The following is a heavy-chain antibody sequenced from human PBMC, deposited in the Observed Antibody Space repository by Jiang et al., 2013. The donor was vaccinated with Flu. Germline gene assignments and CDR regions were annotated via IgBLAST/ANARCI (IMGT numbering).Heavy chain of an antibody. CDR2: IYHSGST. CDR3: AREGHYYDSSGYYYFFDY. J-gene: IGHJ4*02. Sequence: GSGLVKPSQTLSLTCAVSGGSISSGGYSWSWIRQPPGKGLEWIGYIYHSGSTYYNPSLKSRVTISVDRSKNQFSLKLSSVTAADTAVYYCAREGHYYDSSGYYYFFDYWGQGTLVTVSS. V-gene: IGHV4-30-2*01. D-gene: IGHD3-22*01. CDR1: GGSISSGGYS.